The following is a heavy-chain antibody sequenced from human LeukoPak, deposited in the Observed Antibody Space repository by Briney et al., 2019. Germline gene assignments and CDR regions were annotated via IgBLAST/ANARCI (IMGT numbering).Heavy chain of an antibody. Sequence: GGSLRLSCAASGFTFSSYSMNWVRQAPGKGLEWVSSISSSSSYIYYADSVKGRFTISRDNAKNSLYLQMNSLRAEDTAVYYCARTYYDILTGYNPYFDYWGQGTLVTISS. CDR3: ARTYYDILTGYNPYFDY. J-gene: IGHJ4*02. D-gene: IGHD3-9*01. V-gene: IGHV3-21*01. CDR2: ISSSSSYI. CDR1: GFTFSSYS.